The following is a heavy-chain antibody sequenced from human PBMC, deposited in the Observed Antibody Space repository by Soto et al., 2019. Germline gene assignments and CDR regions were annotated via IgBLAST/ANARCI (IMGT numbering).Heavy chain of an antibody. CDR2: INPKNGNT. V-gene: IGHV1-18*01. J-gene: IGHJ3*02. Sequence: ASVKVSCKTSGCTFDNYGISWVRQAPGQGLEWVGWINPKNGNTNYAQYVEGRVSMTTDTSTTTAYMELRSLTSDDTAVYYCARVNFGSACEIWGLGTLVTVS. D-gene: IGHD3-10*01. CDR3: ARVNFGSACEI. CDR1: GCTFDNYG.